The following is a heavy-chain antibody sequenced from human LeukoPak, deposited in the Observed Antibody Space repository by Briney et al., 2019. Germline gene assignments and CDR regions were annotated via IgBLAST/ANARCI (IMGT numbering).Heavy chain of an antibody. V-gene: IGHV4-39*01. D-gene: IGHD5-24*01. J-gene: IGHJ2*01. Sequence: AETLSLTCTVSGGSISSSSYYWGWIRQPPGKGLEWIGSMSYSGSTYYNPSLKSRVTMSVDTSKNQFSLKLSSVTAADTAVYYCARHQWLQAYWYFDLWGRGTLAT. CDR3: ARHQWLQAYWYFDL. CDR2: MSYSGST. CDR1: GGSISSSSYY.